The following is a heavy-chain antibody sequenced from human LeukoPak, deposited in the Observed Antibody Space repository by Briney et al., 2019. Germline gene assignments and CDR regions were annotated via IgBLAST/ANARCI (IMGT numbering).Heavy chain of an antibody. CDR3: AHGQWHYDAFDV. Sequence: PGGSLRLSCAASGSTFTNAWMNWVRQAPGKGLEWVGRIKSKSNGGTTDYAAPVKGRFTISRDDSKITLYLQMNSLNSEDTAVYYCAHGQWHYDAFDVWGRGTMVTVSS. V-gene: IGHV3-15*01. CDR2: IKSKSNGGTT. J-gene: IGHJ3*01. D-gene: IGHD2-8*01. CDR1: GSTFTNAW.